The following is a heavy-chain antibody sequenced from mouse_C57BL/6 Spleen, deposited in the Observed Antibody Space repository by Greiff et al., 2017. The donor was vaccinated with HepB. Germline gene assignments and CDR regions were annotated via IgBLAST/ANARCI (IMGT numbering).Heavy chain of an antibody. V-gene: IGHV1-50*01. CDR2: IDPSDSYT. J-gene: IGHJ2*01. CDR3: ARGSSTTVVATRGD. Sequence: QVQLQQPGAELVKPGASVKLSCKASGYTFTSYWMQWVKQRPGQGLEWIGEIDPSDSYTNYNQKFKGKATLTVDTSSSTAYMQLSSLTSEDSAVSYCARGSSTTVVATRGDWGQGTTLTVSS. D-gene: IGHD1-1*01. CDR1: GYTFTSYW.